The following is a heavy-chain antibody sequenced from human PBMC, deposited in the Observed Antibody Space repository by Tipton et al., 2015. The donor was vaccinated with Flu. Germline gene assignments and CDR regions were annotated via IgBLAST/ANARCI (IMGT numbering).Heavy chain of an antibody. V-gene: IGHV1-2*06. Sequence: QLVQSGAEVKKPGASVKVSCKASGYTFTGYYMHWVRQAPGQGLEWMGRINPNSGGTNYAQKFQGRVTMTRDTSISTAYMELSRLRSDDTAVYYCARGRYCSGGSCQRGFDYWGQGTLVTVSS. CDR1: GYTFTGYY. CDR2: INPNSGGT. CDR3: ARGRYCSGGSCQRGFDY. D-gene: IGHD2-15*01. J-gene: IGHJ4*02.